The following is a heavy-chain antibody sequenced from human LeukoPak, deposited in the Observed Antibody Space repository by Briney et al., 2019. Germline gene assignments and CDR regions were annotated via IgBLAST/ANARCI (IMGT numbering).Heavy chain of an antibody. J-gene: IGHJ6*02. D-gene: IGHD6-19*01. Sequence: GGSLRLSCAASGFTFSDYYMSWIRQAPGKGLEWVSYISSSGSTIYYADSVKGRFTISRDNAKNSLYLQMNSLRAEDTAVYYCARAPRIAVASYYYYGMDVWGQGTTVTVSS. CDR1: GFTFSDYY. V-gene: IGHV3-11*04. CDR3: ARAPRIAVASYYYYGMDV. CDR2: ISSSGSTI.